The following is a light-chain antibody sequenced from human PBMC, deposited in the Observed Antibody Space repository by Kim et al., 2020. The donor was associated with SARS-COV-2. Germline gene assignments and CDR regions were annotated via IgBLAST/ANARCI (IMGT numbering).Light chain of an antibody. CDR2: KDS. J-gene: IGLJ3*02. CDR1: VLAKKY. V-gene: IGLV3-27*01. Sequence: SYEVTQPSSVSVSPGQTARITCSGDVLAKKYARWFQQKPGQAPVLVSYKDSERPSGIPERFSGSSSGTTVTLTISAAQVEDEAAHYCYSAADKVFGG. CDR3: YSAADKV.